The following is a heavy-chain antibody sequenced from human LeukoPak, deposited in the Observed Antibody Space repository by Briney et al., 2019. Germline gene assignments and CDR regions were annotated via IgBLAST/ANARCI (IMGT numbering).Heavy chain of an antibody. V-gene: IGHV4-59*01. J-gene: IGHJ4*02. CDR3: ARYGDYVFDL. CDR2: ISYSGST. CDR1: GGSISSYY. Sequence: PAETLSLTCTVSGGSISSYYWSWIRQPPGKGLEWIGYISYSGSTIYNPSLKSRVTISVDTSKNQFSLKLSSVTAADTAVYYCARYGDYVFDLWGQGTLVAVSS. D-gene: IGHD4-17*01.